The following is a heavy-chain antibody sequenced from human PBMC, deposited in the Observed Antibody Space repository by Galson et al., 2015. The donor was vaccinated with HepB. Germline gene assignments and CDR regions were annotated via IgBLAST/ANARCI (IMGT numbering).Heavy chain of an antibody. CDR2: IYPGDSDT. CDR1: GSSFTSYW. Sequence: QSGAEVTKPGESLKISCKGSGSSFTSYWIGWVRQMPGKGLEWMGIIYPGDSDTRYSPSFQGQVTISADKSISTAYLQWSSLKASDTAMYYCARHRRAYCGGDCYSEFDYWGQGTLVTVSS. D-gene: IGHD2-21*02. CDR3: ARHRRAYCGGDCYSEFDY. J-gene: IGHJ4*02. V-gene: IGHV5-51*01.